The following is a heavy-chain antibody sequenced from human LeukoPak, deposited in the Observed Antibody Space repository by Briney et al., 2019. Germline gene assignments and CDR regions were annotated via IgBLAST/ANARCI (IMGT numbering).Heavy chain of an antibody. Sequence: PGGSLRLSCAASGFTFSNYGMHWVRQAPGKGLEWVAVISYDGSNKYYADSVKGRFTISRDNSKNTLYLQMNSLRAEDTAVYYCARDYTGGAFDIWGQGTMVTVSS. CDR3: ARDYTGGAFDI. V-gene: IGHV3-30*19. D-gene: IGHD2-2*02. J-gene: IGHJ3*02. CDR1: GFTFSNYG. CDR2: ISYDGSNK.